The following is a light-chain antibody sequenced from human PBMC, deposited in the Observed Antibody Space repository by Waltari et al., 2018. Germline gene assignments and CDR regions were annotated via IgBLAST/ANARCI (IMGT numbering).Light chain of an antibody. V-gene: IGKV4-1*01. Sequence: LYSGNNKDYLAWCQQKPGQAPRLRIYGASTRESGVPDLFSGSGSGTDDTLTSSSLQAGYEAVYYCQHEYELPLTFGGGTKVEIK. J-gene: IGKJ4*01. CDR2: GAS. CDR3: QHEYELPLT. CDR1: LYSGNNKDY.